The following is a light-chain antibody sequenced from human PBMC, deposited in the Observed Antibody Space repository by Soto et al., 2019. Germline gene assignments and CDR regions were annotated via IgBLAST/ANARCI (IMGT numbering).Light chain of an antibody. CDR3: SSYAGSNIHYV. CDR1: ISDVAAYDY. CDR2: EVS. J-gene: IGLJ1*01. V-gene: IGLV2-14*01. Sequence: QSVLTQPASVSGSPGQSITISCTGSISDVAAYDYVSWYQQHPGKAPKLIIFEVSNRPSGSSSRFSGSKSGNTASLTISGLQTEDEAHYYCSSYAGSNIHYVFGTGTKVTVL.